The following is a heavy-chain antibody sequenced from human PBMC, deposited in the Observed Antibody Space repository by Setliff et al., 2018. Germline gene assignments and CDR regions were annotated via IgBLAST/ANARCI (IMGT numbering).Heavy chain of an antibody. CDR1: GGSISSSNW. V-gene: IGHV4-4*02. Sequence: SETLSLTCAVSGGSISSSNWWSWVRQPPGKGLEWIGEVYHSGSTNYSPSLKSRVTISTDKSKSQFSLKLTSVTAADTALCYCARGRITGANWFDPWGQGILVTVSS. CDR3: ARGRITGANWFDP. CDR2: VYHSGST. D-gene: IGHD1-20*01. J-gene: IGHJ5*02.